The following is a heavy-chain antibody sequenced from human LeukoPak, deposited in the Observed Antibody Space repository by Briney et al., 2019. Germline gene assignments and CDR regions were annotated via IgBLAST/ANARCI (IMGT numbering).Heavy chain of an antibody. CDR1: GVTFSSYT. V-gene: IGHV1-69*05. J-gene: IGHJ4*02. D-gene: IGHD6-19*01. CDR2: IIPIFGTA. CDR3: ARSVADAYFDY. Sequence: SSVKVSCKASGVTFSSYTISWVRQAPGQGLECMGGIIPIFGTANDAQTFQGRVTITTDDSTSTAYMELGSLRSEDTAVYYCARSVADAYFDYWGQGTLVTVSS.